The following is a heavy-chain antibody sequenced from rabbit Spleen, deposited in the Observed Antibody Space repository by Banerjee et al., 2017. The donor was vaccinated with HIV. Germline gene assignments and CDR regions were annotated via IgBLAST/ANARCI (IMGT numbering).Heavy chain of an antibody. CDR3: ARDSGSSFSSYGMDL. CDR2: IDPVFGIS. D-gene: IGHD8-1*01. CDR1: GFTLSSYY. J-gene: IGHJ6*01. V-gene: IGHV1S7*01. Sequence: QLEESGGELVKPEGSLKLSCTASGFTLSSYYMNWVRQAPGRGLEWIGYIDPVFGISYYANWVNGRFSISRENAQNTVFLQMTSLTAADTATYFCARDSGSSFSSYGMDLWGQGPLVTVS.